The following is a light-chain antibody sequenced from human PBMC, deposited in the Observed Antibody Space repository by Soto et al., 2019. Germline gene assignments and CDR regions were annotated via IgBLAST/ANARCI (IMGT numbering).Light chain of an antibody. J-gene: IGKJ2*01. Sequence: EVVLTQSPATLSVSPGERATLSCRASQTVSRSLAWYQQKPGQAPRPLIYGASTRATGIPGRFSGSGSGTDFTLTISSLQSEDFAVYYCQQYIDWPPYTFGQGTKVEIK. CDR1: QTVSRS. CDR3: QQYIDWPPYT. CDR2: GAS. V-gene: IGKV3-15*01.